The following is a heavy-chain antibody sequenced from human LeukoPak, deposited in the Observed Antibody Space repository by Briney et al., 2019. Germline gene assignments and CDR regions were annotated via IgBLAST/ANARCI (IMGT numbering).Heavy chain of an antibody. CDR3: ARRDYASSGYRDAFDI. V-gene: IGHV5-51*01. CDR2: IYPGDSDT. Sequence: GESLKISCKGSGYSFTNYWIGWVRQMPGKGLEWMGIIYPGDSDTKYSPSFQGQVTISADKSISTAYLQWSSLKASDTAMYYCARRDYASSGYRDAFDIWGQGTMVTVSS. J-gene: IGHJ3*02. D-gene: IGHD3-22*01. CDR1: GYSFTNYW.